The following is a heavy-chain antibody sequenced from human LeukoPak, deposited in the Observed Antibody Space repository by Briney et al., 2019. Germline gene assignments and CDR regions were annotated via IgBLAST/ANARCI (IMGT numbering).Heavy chain of an antibody. J-gene: IGHJ6*02. CDR3: AREEWGPQGINYYYGMDV. CDR2: ITAYNGNT. D-gene: IGHD3-3*01. V-gene: IGHV1-18*01. CDR1: GYTFTSYG. Sequence: ASVKVSCKASGYTFTSYGISWVRQAPGQGLEWMGWITAYNGNTNYAQKLQGRVTMTTDTSTSTAYMELRSLRSDDTAVYYCAREEWGPQGINYYYGMDVWGQGTTVTVSS.